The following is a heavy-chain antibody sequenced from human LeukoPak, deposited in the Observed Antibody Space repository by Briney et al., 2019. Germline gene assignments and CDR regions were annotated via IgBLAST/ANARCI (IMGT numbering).Heavy chain of an antibody. CDR1: GASISRYY. V-gene: IGHV4-4*07. CDR2: IYSSGGN. CDR3: LRDVGEGYNRDWFDP. Sequence: SETLSLTCTVSGASISRYYWNWIRQPAGKGLEWIGRIYSSGGNYYDSSPKSRLTISATKTKNHFSLILTTVPAADKTAHYCLRDVGEGYNRDWFDPWGQGILVTVSS. D-gene: IGHD5-24*01. J-gene: IGHJ5*02.